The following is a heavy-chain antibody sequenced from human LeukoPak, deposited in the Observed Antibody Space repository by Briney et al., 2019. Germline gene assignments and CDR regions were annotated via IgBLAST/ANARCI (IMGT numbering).Heavy chain of an antibody. J-gene: IGHJ4*02. CDR3: AKGKSGYYFDY. Sequence: PGGSLRLSCTASGFTFSNYATGWVRQAPGKGLEWVSGISGSGGSTYYADSVKGRFTISRDNSKNTLYLQMNSLRAEDTAVYYCAKGKSGYYFDYWGQGTLVTVPS. CDR1: GFTFSNYA. D-gene: IGHD3-3*01. V-gene: IGHV3-23*01. CDR2: ISGSGGST.